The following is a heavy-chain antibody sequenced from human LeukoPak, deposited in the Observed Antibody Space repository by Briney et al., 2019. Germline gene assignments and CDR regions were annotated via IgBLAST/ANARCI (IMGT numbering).Heavy chain of an antibody. CDR2: IIPIFGTA. CDR1: GGTFSSYA. D-gene: IGHD1-26*01. V-gene: IGHV1-69*05. Sequence: SVKVSCKASGGTFSSYAISWVRQAPGQGLEGMGRIIPIFGTANYAQKFQGRVTITTDESTSTAYMELSSLRSEDTAVYYCARGGWDDAFDIWGQGTMVTVSS. J-gene: IGHJ3*02. CDR3: ARGGWDDAFDI.